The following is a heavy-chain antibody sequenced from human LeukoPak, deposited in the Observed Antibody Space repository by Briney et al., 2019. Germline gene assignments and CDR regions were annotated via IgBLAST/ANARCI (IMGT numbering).Heavy chain of an antibody. V-gene: IGHV3-33*01. CDR1: GFTFSNYG. CDR3: ARGRPYYDFWSGYPPHLDY. CDR2: IWYDGSKK. Sequence: PGGSPRLSCTASGFTFSNYGLLWVRQAAGKGLEWMAIIWYDGSKKYYGDSVKGRFTISRDDSKNTLFLQMNSLRAEDTAVYYCARGRPYYDFWSGYPPHLDYWGQGTLVTVSS. J-gene: IGHJ4*02. D-gene: IGHD3-3*01.